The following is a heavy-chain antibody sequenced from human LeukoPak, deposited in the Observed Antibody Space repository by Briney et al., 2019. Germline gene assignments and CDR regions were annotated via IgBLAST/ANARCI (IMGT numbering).Heavy chain of an antibody. V-gene: IGHV4-31*03. CDR1: GGCMSGGGYD. D-gene: IGHD3-22*01. J-gene: IGHJ3*02. Sequence: PSDAESPMCTVSGGCMSGGGYDCSWIQQHPGKGLEWIGYIYYSGSTYYNPSLKSRVTISVDTSKNQFSLKLSSVTAADTAVYYCAREYYYDSSGYYHNAFDIWGQGTMVTVSS. CDR3: AREYYYDSSGYYHNAFDI. CDR2: IYYSGST.